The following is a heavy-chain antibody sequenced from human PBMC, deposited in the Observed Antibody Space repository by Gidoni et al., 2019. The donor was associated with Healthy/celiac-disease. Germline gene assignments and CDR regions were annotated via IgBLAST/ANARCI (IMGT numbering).Heavy chain of an antibody. CDR3: ARPSERDYYYYGMDV. Sequence: EVQLVQSGAEVKKPGESLKISCKGSGYSFTSYWIGWVRQMPGKGLEWMGIIYPGDSDTRYSPSFQGQVTISADKSISTAYLQWSSLKASDTAMYYCARPSERDYYYYGMDVWGQGTTVTVSS. D-gene: IGHD6-25*01. CDR2: IYPGDSDT. CDR1: GYSFTSYW. V-gene: IGHV5-51*03. J-gene: IGHJ6*02.